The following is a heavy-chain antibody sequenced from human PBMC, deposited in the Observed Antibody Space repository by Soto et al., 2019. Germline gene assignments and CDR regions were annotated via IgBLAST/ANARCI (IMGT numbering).Heavy chain of an antibody. CDR1: GGSISSGGYY. Sequence: QVQLQESGPGLVKPSQTLSLTCTVSGGSISSGGYYWSWIRQHPGKGLEWIGYIYYSGSTYYHPSLKSRVTISVDTSKNQFSLKLSSVTAADTAVYYCARDRAMIVVEGGEYFDLWGRGTLVTVSS. J-gene: IGHJ2*01. V-gene: IGHV4-31*03. D-gene: IGHD3-22*01. CDR3: ARDRAMIVVEGGEYFDL. CDR2: IYYSGST.